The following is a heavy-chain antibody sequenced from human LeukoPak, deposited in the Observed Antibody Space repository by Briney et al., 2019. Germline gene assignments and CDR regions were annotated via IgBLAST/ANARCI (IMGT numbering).Heavy chain of an antibody. CDR1: GFTFDDYG. V-gene: IGHV3-23*01. CDR2: ISGSGGST. D-gene: IGHD2-15*01. Sequence: GGSLRLSCAASGFTFDDYGMSWVRQAPGKGLEWVSAISGSGGSTYYADSVKGRFTISRDNSKNTLYLQMNSLRAEDTAVYYCAKDKLEYCSGGSCYWNYWGQGTLVTVSS. CDR3: AKDKLEYCSGGSCYWNY. J-gene: IGHJ4*02.